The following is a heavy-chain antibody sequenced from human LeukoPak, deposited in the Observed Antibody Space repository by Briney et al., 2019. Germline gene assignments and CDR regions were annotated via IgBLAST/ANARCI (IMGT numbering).Heavy chain of an antibody. CDR3: AGHHPRNTVDF. J-gene: IGHJ4*02. D-gene: IGHD2/OR15-2a*01. Sequence: SETLSLTCTVSGGSISSYYWSWIRQPPGKGLEWIAYISDIGSVNYNPSLKSRVTISLETSKNQFSLKLSSVTAADTAVYYCAGHHPRNTVDFWGQGTLVTVSS. V-gene: IGHV4-59*08. CDR1: GGSISSYY. CDR2: ISDIGSV.